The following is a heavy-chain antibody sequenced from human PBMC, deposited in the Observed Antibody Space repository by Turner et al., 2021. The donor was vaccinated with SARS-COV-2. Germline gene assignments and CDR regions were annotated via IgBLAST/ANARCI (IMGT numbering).Heavy chain of an antibody. CDR1: GFTFSSNY. Sequence: EVQLVETGGGLIQPGGSLRLSCAASGFTFSSNYMSWVRQAPEKGLEWVAVIYSGGSTYYADSVKGRFTISRDNSKNTLYLQMNSLRAGDTAVYYCARGPHPRGFDYWGQGTLVTVSS. CDR3: ARGPHPRGFDY. J-gene: IGHJ4*02. D-gene: IGHD3-10*01. CDR2: IYSGGST. V-gene: IGHV3-53*02.